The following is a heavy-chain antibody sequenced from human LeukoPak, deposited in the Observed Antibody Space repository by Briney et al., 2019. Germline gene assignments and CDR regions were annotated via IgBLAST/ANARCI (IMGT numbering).Heavy chain of an antibody. CDR2: ISGSGSPI. CDR3: ARDRGAARHFDY. V-gene: IGHV3-11*04. J-gene: IGHJ4*02. D-gene: IGHD6-6*01. CDR1: GFTFSNAW. Sequence: GGSLRLSCAASGFTFSNAWMSWVRQAPGKGLEWVSYISGSGSPIYYADSMKGRFTISRDNAKNSLYLQMNSLRADDTAVYYCARDRGAARHFDYWGQGTLVTVSS.